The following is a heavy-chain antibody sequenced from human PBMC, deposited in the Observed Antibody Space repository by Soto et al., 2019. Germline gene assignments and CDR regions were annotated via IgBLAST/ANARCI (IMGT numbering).Heavy chain of an antibody. Sequence: QVQLVESGGGLVKPGGSLRLSCAASGFTFSDYYMSWIRQAPGKGLEWVSYISSSGSTIYYADSVKGRFTISRDNAKNSLYLQINSLRAEDTAVYYCARSLGYCSGGSCFPVSYYYYYGMDVWGQGTTVTVSS. J-gene: IGHJ6*02. CDR1: GFTFSDYY. CDR3: ARSLGYCSGGSCFPVSYYYYYGMDV. D-gene: IGHD2-15*01. V-gene: IGHV3-11*01. CDR2: ISSSGSTI.